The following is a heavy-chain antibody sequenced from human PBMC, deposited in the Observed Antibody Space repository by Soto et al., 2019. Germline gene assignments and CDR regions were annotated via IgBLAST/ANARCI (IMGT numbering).Heavy chain of an antibody. J-gene: IGHJ4*02. CDR3: ARANWYSEY. D-gene: IGHD7-27*01. CDR1: GFSITNNY. V-gene: IGHV4-59*13. CDR2: IYYTGST. Sequence: QVHLQESGPGLVKPSETLSLTCTVSGFSITNNYWSWIRQPPGKGLEWIGYIYYTGSTNYDPSLKSRVTMSVDTSKNQFSLNLASLTAADTAIYYCARANWYSEYWGQGTLVIVSS.